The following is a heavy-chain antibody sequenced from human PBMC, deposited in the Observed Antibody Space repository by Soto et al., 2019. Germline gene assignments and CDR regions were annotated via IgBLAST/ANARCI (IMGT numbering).Heavy chain of an antibody. Sequence: GGSLRLSCAASGFTFSSYGMHWVRQAPGKGLEWVAVIWYDGSNKYYADSVKGRFTISRDNSKNTLYLQMNSLRAEDTAVYYCARDLDYYGSGSYYKPNRFDPWGQGTLVTVYS. CDR3: ARDLDYYGSGSYYKPNRFDP. CDR2: IWYDGSNK. J-gene: IGHJ5*02. D-gene: IGHD3-10*01. V-gene: IGHV3-33*08. CDR1: GFTFSSYG.